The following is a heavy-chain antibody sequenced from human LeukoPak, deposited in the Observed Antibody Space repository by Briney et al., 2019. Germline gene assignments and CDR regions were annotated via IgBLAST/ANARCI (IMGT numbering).Heavy chain of an antibody. V-gene: IGHV3-48*01. D-gene: IGHD6-19*01. CDR1: GFTFSSYS. CDR2: ISSSSSAM. J-gene: IGHJ4*02. CDR3: ARDSDSSGWYDY. Sequence: GGSLRLSCAASGFTFSSYSMSWVRQAPGKGLEWVSYISSSSSAMYYADSMKGGFTISRDNAKNSLYLQMNSLRAEDTAVYYCARDSDSSGWYDYWGQGTLVTVSS.